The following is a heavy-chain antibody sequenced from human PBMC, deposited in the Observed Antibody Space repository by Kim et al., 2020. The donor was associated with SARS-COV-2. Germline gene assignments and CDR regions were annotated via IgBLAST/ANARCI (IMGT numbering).Heavy chain of an antibody. D-gene: IGHD2-2*01. V-gene: IGHV3-30*04. CDR3: AIVPGYHRRGRTDS. CDR2: IYNDGSNT. Sequence: GGSLRLSCAASGFTFSSCAMNWVRQAPGKGLEWVSVIYNDGSNTNYADSVKGRFTISRDNSKNTLYLQMNSLIAEDTALYYCAIVPGYHRRGRTDS. CDR1: GFTFSSCA. J-gene: IGHJ5*01.